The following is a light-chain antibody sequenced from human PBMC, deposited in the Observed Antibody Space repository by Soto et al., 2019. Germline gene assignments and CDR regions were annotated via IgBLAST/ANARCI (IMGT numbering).Light chain of an antibody. CDR2: DAS. V-gene: IGKV3-11*01. CDR3: QQRSNWPPMT. Sequence: EIVLTQSPATLSLSPGERATLSCRASQSVSSYLAWYQQKPGQAPRLLIYDASNRATGITARFSGSGSGTDFTHTISSLEPEDFAGYYCQQRSNWPPMTFGGGTKVEIK. J-gene: IGKJ4*01. CDR1: QSVSSY.